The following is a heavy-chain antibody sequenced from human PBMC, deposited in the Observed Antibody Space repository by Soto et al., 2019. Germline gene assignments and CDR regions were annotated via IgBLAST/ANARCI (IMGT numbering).Heavy chain of an antibody. Sequence: EALPISVNASGYPFTPDWIGWVRQMPGKGLEWMGIIYPSDSDTRYNPSFQGQVTISVDKSISTAYLQWSSLKASDTAMYFCASTYIVETPSPWFAHWGPGPLVTVFS. CDR2: IYPSDSDT. J-gene: IGHJ5*02. CDR1: GYPFTPDW. CDR3: ASTYIVETPSPWFAH. D-gene: IGHD5-12*01. V-gene: IGHV5-51*01.